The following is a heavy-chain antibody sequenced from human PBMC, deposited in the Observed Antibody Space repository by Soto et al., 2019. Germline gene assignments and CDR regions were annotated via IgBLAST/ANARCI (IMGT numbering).Heavy chain of an antibody. CDR1: GFTFSSYG. D-gene: IGHD2-15*01. CDR2: ISYDGSNK. V-gene: IGHV3-30*18. CDR3: AKVGAGYCSGGSCYFFDY. Sequence: QVQLVESGGGVVQPGRSLRLSCAASGFTFSSYGMHWVRQAPGKGLEWVAVISYDGSNKYYADSVKGRFTISRDNSKNTVYLQMNSLRAEDTAVYYCAKVGAGYCSGGSCYFFDYWGQGTLVTVSS. J-gene: IGHJ4*02.